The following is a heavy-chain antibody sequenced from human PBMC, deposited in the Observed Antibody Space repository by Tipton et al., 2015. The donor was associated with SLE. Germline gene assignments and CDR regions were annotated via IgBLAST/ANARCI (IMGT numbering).Heavy chain of an antibody. CDR2: IYHSGST. D-gene: IGHD6-6*01. CDR1: GGSISSSNW. V-gene: IGHV4-4*02. CDR3: ARSSIAASFDY. J-gene: IGHJ4*02. Sequence: SLRLSCAVSGGSISSSNWWSWVRQPPGKGLEWIGEIYHSGSTNYNPSLKSRVTISVDTSKNQFSLKLSSVTAADTAVYYCARSSIAASFDYWGQGTLVTVSS.